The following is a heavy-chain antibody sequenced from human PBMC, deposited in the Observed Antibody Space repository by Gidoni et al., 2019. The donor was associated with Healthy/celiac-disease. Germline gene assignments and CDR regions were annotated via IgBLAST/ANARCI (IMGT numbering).Heavy chain of an antibody. Sequence: QVQLVQSGAEVKKPGASVKVSCKASGYTFTRYDLNGVRQATGQGLGWMGWMNPNSGNTGYAQKFQGRVTMTRNTSISTAYMELSSLRSEDTAVYYCARAQYCSGGSCYLYFDYWGQGTLVTVSS. V-gene: IGHV1-8*01. CDR3: ARAQYCSGGSCYLYFDY. J-gene: IGHJ4*02. CDR2: MNPNSGNT. D-gene: IGHD2-15*01. CDR1: GYTFTRYD.